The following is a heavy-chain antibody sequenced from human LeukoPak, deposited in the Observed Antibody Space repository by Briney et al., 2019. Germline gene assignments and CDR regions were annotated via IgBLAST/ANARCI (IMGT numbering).Heavy chain of an antibody. V-gene: IGHV1-69*13. J-gene: IGHJ5*02. CDR3: ARGIAVAGAIRNWFDP. CDR1: GGTFSSYA. Sequence: GASVKVSCKASGGTFSSYAISWVRQAPGQGLEWMGGIIPIFGTANYAQKFQGRVTITADESTSTAYMELSSLRSEDTAVYYCARGIAVAGAIRNWFDPWGQGTLVTVSS. CDR2: IIPIFGTA. D-gene: IGHD6-19*01.